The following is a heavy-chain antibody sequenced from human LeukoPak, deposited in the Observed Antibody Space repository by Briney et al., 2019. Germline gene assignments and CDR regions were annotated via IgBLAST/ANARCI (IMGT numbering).Heavy chain of an antibody. V-gene: IGHV3-66*01. Sequence: GGSLRLSCAASGFTVTNHCMSWVRQAPGKGLEWVSVIYSGGDTFHADSVKGRFTLSRDNSKNILYLQMNSLRAGDTAVYYCTRDPDGWGQGTLVTVSS. J-gene: IGHJ4*02. CDR1: GFTVTNHC. CDR2: IYSGGDT. CDR3: TRDPDG.